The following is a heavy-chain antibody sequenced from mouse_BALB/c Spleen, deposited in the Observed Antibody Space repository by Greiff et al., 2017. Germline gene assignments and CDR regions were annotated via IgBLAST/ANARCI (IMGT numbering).Heavy chain of an antibody. CDR1: GFTFSDYY. V-gene: IGHV5-4*02. D-gene: IGHD1-2*01. CDR2: ISDGGSYT. CDR3: ARGLRLRAMDY. Sequence: EVKLMESGGGLVKPGGSLKLSCAASGFTFSDYYMYWVRQTPEKRLEWVATISDGGSYTYYPDSVKGRFTISRDNAKNNLYLQMSSLKSEDTAMYYCARGLRLRAMDYWGQGTSVTVSS. J-gene: IGHJ4*01.